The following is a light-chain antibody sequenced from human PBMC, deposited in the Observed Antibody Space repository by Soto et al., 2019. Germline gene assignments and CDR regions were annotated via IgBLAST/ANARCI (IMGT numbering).Light chain of an antibody. CDR1: QSVSSN. J-gene: IGKJ1*01. CDR2: GAS. V-gene: IGKV3-15*01. CDR3: QQYNNWWT. Sequence: EIVMTQSPATLSVSPGERATLFCRASQSVSSNLAWDQQKPGQAPRLLIYGASTRATGIPGRFSGSWSATEFTLTISSLQSEDFAFYYCQQYNNWWTFGQGTKVEIK.